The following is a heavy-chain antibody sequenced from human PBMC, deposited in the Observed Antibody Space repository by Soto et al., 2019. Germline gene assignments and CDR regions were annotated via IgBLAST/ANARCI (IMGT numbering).Heavy chain of an antibody. D-gene: IGHD6-13*01. CDR1: GFTFSSYA. CDR2: ISYDGSNK. CDR3: ARDCEQQLVTYYFDY. Sequence: QVQLVESGGGVVQPGRSLRLSCAASGFTFSSYAMHWVRQAPGKGLEWVAVISYDGSNKYYADSVKGRFTISRDNYKNTLYLQMNSLRAEDTAVYYCARDCEQQLVTYYFDYWGQGTLVTVSS. V-gene: IGHV3-30-3*01. J-gene: IGHJ4*02.